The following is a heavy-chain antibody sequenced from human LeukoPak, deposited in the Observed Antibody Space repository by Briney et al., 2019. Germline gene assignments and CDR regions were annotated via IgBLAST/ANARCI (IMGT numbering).Heavy chain of an antibody. J-gene: IGHJ6*02. Sequence: SETLSLTCTVSGGSISSSSYYWSWIRQPPGKGLEWIGYIYYSGSTNYNPSLKSRVTISVDTSKNQFSLKLSSVTAADTAVYYCARRSGSYRRGYYYYGMDVWGQGTTVTVSS. CDR1: GGSISSSSYY. D-gene: IGHD1-26*01. CDR2: IYYSGST. V-gene: IGHV4-61*05. CDR3: ARRSGSYRRGYYYYGMDV.